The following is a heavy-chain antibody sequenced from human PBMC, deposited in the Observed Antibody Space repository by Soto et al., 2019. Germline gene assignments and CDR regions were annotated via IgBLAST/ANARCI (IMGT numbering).Heavy chain of an antibody. CDR3: ARSSYGDYGGFDF. CDR1: GDSISSGGYY. V-gene: IGHV4-31*03. J-gene: IGHJ4*02. D-gene: IGHD4-17*01. CDR2: IYYSGST. Sequence: PSETLSLTCTVSGDSISSGGYYWNWIRQHPGKGLAWIGYIYYSGSTYYNPSLKSRVTISVDTSKNQFSLQLSSVTAADTAVYYCARSSYGDYGGFDFWGQGPLVTVSS.